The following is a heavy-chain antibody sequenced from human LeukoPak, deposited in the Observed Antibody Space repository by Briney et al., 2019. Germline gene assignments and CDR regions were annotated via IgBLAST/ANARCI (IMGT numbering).Heavy chain of an antibody. CDR1: GYTLTELS. V-gene: IGHV1-24*01. Sequence: ASVKVSCKVSGYTLTELSMHWVRQAPGKGLEWMGGFDPEDGETIYAQKFQGRVTMTEDTSTDTAYMELSSLRSEDTAVYYCATVDCRGGSCYLDYWGQGTLVTVSS. D-gene: IGHD2-15*01. CDR2: FDPEDGET. J-gene: IGHJ4*02. CDR3: ATVDCRGGSCYLDY.